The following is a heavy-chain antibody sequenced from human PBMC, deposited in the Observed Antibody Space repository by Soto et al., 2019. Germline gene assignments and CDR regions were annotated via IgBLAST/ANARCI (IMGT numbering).Heavy chain of an antibody. D-gene: IGHD5-18*01. CDR3: ARVKRGYSYGSIMGF. J-gene: IGHJ4*01. V-gene: IGHV4-59*01. Sequence: PSETLSLTCTVSGDSIRNYYWSWIRQPPGKGLEYIGYIFYSGSATYNPSLKSRVAMSVDTSRNQFALKLRSVTAADTATYYCARVKRGYSYGSIMGFWGRGTLVTVSS. CDR2: IFYSGSA. CDR1: GDSIRNYY.